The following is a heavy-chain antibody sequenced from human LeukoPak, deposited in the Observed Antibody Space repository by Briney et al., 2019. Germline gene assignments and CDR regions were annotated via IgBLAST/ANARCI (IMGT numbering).Heavy chain of an antibody. CDR3: ARDFPYGVSRCNFDY. D-gene: IGHD4-17*01. CDR2: ISSSSSTI. CDR1: GFTFSGYN. V-gene: IGHV3-48*01. J-gene: IGHJ4*02. Sequence: PGGSLRLSCAASGFTFSGYNMNWVRQAPGKWLEWVSYISSSSSTIYYADSVKGRFTISRDNAENSLYLQMNSLRAEDTAVYYCARDFPYGVSRCNFDYWGRGTLVSVSS.